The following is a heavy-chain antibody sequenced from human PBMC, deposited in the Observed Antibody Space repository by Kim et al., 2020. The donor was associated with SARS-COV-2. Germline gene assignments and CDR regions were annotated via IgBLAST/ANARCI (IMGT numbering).Heavy chain of an antibody. J-gene: IGHJ4*02. V-gene: IGHV3-21*01. CDR1: GFIFSPYT. D-gene: IGHD2-21*02. CDR3: ARGGGLCGGDCFGIDY. CDR2: ISSNSDYI. Sequence: GGSLRLSCAASGFIFSPYTMNWVRQAPGKGLEWVSSISSNSDYIHYAESVRGRFTISRDNAKNSLSLQMNSLRAEDTAVYYCARGGGLCGGDCFGIDYWGQGSLVTVSS.